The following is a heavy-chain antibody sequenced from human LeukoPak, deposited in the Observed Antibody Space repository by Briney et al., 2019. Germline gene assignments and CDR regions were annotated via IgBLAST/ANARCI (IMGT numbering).Heavy chain of an antibody. CDR1: GYTFTSYG. Sequence: ASVKVSCKASGYTFTSYGISWVRQAPGQGLEWMGWISAYNGNTNYAQKLQGRVTMTTDTSTSTAYMELRSLRSDDTAVYYCARANYHDSSGYYPVVVGDLDYWGQGTLVTVSS. D-gene: IGHD3-22*01. CDR2: ISAYNGNT. J-gene: IGHJ4*02. V-gene: IGHV1-18*01. CDR3: ARANYHDSSGYYPVVVGDLDY.